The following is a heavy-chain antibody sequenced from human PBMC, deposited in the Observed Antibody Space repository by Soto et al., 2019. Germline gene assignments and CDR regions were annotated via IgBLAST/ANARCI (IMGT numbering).Heavy chain of an antibody. CDR2: ISSDGSNK. V-gene: IGHV3-30*18. Sequence: VQLVESGGGVVQAGRSLRLSCAASGFSFSRYGMHWVRQAPGKGLEWVAEISSDGSNKNYADSVKGRFTISRDISKDTVYLQMNSLRAEDTAVYYCAKGSNDHSDYGGIIWGQGTLVTVSS. J-gene: IGHJ4*02. CDR3: AKGSNDHSDYGGII. CDR1: GFSFSRYG. D-gene: IGHD4-17*01.